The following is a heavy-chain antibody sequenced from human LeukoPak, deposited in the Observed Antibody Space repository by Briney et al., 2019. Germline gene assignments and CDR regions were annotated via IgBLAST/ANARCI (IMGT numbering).Heavy chain of an antibody. CDR2: INPSGGST. Sequence: ASVKVSSKASGSPFTSYYMHWVRPAPGQGLEWMGIINPSGGSTSYAQKFQGRVTMTRDTSTSTVYMELSSLRSEDTAVYYCATDCSSTSCYVGSYYYYGMDVWGQGTTVTVSS. V-gene: IGHV1-46*01. D-gene: IGHD2-2*01. CDR3: ATDCSSTSCYVGSYYYYGMDV. CDR1: GSPFTSYY. J-gene: IGHJ6*02.